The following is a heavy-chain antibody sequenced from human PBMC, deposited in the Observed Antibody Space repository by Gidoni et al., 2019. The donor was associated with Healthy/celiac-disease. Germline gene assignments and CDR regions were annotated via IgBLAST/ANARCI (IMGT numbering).Heavy chain of an antibody. CDR3: AKERGGDCYHWSRCGDGFDY. CDR2: TSWDGGST. Sequence: EVQLVESWGVVVQPGGSLRLSRSASGFTFGDYPQYVVRQAQGKGLGRVSLTSWDGGSTYYADSVKGRFTISRDNSKNSLYLQMNSLRTEDTALYYCAKERGGDCYHWSRCGDGFDYWGQGTLVTVSS. D-gene: IGHD2-21*02. J-gene: IGHJ4*02. V-gene: IGHV3-43*01. CDR1: GFTFGDYP.